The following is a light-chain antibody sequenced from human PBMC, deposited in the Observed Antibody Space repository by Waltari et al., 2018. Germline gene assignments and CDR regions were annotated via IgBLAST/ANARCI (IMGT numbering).Light chain of an antibody. J-gene: IGLJ1*01. CDR2: DVS. CDR3: CSYAGSYYV. Sequence: QSALTQPRSVSGSPGQSVTISCTGTSSDVGGSNYVSWYHQHPGKAPKLMIYDVSKRPSGVPDRFSGSKSGNTASLTISGLQAEDEADYYCCSYAGSYYVFGTGTKVTVL. V-gene: IGLV2-11*01. CDR1: SSDVGGSNY.